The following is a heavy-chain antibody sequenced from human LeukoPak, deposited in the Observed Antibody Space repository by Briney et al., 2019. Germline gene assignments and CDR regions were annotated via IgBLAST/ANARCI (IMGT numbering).Heavy chain of an antibody. V-gene: IGHV4-30-4*08. J-gene: IGHJ5*02. Sequence: SETLSLTCTVSGGSISSGDYYWSWIRQPPGKGLEWIGYIYYSGSTYYNPSLKSRVTISVDTSKNQFSLKLSSVTAADTAVYYCAREHNWNYDVDWFDPWGQGTLVTVSS. CDR2: IYYSGST. D-gene: IGHD1-7*01. CDR1: GGSISSGDYY. CDR3: AREHNWNYDVDWFDP.